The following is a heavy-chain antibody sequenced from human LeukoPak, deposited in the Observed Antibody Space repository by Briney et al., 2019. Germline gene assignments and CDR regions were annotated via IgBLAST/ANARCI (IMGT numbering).Heavy chain of an antibody. J-gene: IGHJ4*02. D-gene: IGHD6-13*01. CDR2: INPNSGGT. V-gene: IGHV1-2*02. Sequence: PEASVKVSCQASGYTFTGYYMHWVRPPPGQGLEWMGWINPNSGGTNYAQKFQGRVTMTRDTSISTAYMELSRLRSDDTAVYYCARSTLGIAAAGTVGLYYFDYWGQGTLVTVSS. CDR1: GYTFTGYY. CDR3: ARSTLGIAAAGTVGLYYFDY.